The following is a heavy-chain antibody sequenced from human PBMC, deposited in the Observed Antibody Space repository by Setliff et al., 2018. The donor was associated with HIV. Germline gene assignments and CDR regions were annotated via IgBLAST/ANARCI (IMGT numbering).Heavy chain of an antibody. CDR2: IVVGSGNT. CDR1: GGTFSSYA. Sequence: SVKVSCKASGGTFSSYAISWVRQAPGQRLEWIGWIVVGSGNTNYAQKFQERVTITRDMSTSTAYMELSSLRSEDTAVYYCARVASIVGATRVALRYWGQGTLVTVSS. CDR3: ARVASIVGATRVALRY. V-gene: IGHV1-58*02. D-gene: IGHD1-26*01. J-gene: IGHJ4*02.